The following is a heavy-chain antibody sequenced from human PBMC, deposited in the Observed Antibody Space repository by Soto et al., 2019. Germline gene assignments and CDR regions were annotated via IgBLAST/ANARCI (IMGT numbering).Heavy chain of an antibody. V-gene: IGHV3-23*01. CDR1: GFNFNMFA. J-gene: IGHJ4*02. CDR3: AKNRVTIAALDS. D-gene: IGHD6-25*01. Sequence: EVQLLESGGGFVQPGGSLRLSCSASGFNFNMFAMTWVRQAPGKGLEWVSTISGGSHSTYYADSHKGRFSISRDNSKNTMYLQMDSLRAEDTAIYYCAKNRVTIAALDSWGQGGLVSVSS. CDR2: ISGGSHST.